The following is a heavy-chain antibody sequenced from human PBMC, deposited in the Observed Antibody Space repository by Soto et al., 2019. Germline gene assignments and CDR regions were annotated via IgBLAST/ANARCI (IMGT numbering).Heavy chain of an antibody. CDR2: FDPEDGET. Sequence: KGLEWMGGFDPEDGETIYAQKFQGRVTMTEDTSTDTAYMELSSLRSEDTAVYYCATVVPYDILPTSGYYMDVWGKGTTVTVSS. V-gene: IGHV1-24*01. CDR3: ATVVPYDILPTSGYYMDV. J-gene: IGHJ6*03. D-gene: IGHD3-9*01.